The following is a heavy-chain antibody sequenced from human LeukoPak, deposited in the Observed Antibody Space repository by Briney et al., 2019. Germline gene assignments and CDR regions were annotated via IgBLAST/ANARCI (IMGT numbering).Heavy chain of an antibody. D-gene: IGHD3-22*01. Sequence: PGGSLTHSCLSCGFTFLHYARSAVGQAAWKDLDWVAGSCTNGGSTSYSDSVKGRLTISRDNTRNMLYMEMNSLRAEDTAVYYCSVMHRYYDGSGYWVQWGQGTLVTVSS. V-gene: IGHV3-23*01. CDR2: SCTNGGST. J-gene: IGHJ4*02. CDR1: GFTFLHYA. CDR3: SVMHRYYDGSGYWVQ.